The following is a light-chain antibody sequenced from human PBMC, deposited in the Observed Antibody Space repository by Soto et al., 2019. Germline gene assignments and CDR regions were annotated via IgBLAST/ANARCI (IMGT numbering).Light chain of an antibody. Sequence: QSVLTQPPSVSGSPGQSVTISCTGTSSDVGSYNRVSWYQQPPGTAPKLMIYEVSNRPSGVPDRFSGSKSGNTASLTISGLQAEDEADYYCSSYTVSSTVLFGGGTKVTVL. J-gene: IGLJ2*01. V-gene: IGLV2-18*02. CDR3: SSYTVSSTVL. CDR1: SSDVGSYNR. CDR2: EVS.